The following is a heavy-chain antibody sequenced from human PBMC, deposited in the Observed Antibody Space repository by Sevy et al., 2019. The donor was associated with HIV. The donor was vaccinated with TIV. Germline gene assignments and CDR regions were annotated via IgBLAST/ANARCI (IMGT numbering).Heavy chain of an antibody. D-gene: IGHD6-13*01. J-gene: IGHJ4*02. CDR3: TRWKAAQSIFDY. Sequence: GGSLRLSCTASGFTFGDYCMSWDRQAPGKGLEWVAFLKSDVYGGTVDDAAFVRGRFVISSDDSKTIAYLQMNDLKTEDTGVYYCTRWKAAQSIFDYWGQGALVTVSS. CDR2: LKSDVYGGTV. V-gene: IGHV3-49*04. CDR1: GFTFGDYC.